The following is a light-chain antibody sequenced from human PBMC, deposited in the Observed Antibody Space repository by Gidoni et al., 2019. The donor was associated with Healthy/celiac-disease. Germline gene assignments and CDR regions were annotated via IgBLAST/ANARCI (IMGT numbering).Light chain of an antibody. J-gene: IGLJ3*02. CDR1: SSNIGAGYD. CDR2: GNS. V-gene: IGLV1-40*01. Sequence: QSVLTQPPSVSEAPGQRVTISCTGSSSNIGAGYDVHWYQQLPGTAPKLLIYGNSNRPSGVPDRFSGSKSGTSSSLAITGLQAEDEAYYYCQSYDSSLSGSVFGGGTKLTVL. CDR3: QSYDSSLSGSV.